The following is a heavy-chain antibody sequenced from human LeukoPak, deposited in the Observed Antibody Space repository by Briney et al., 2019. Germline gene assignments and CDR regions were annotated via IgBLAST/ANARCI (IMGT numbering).Heavy chain of an antibody. V-gene: IGHV4-4*09. Sequence: SETLSLTCTVSGGSISSYYWSWIRQPPGKGLAWIGYIYTSGSTNYNPSLKSRVTLSVETSKNPLSLKLRSLSDADTGAYYYVGIEDSSSSAFDYWGQGTLVTVSS. J-gene: IGHJ4*02. CDR1: GGSISSYY. CDR3: VGIEDSSSSAFDY. CDR2: IYTSGST. D-gene: IGHD6-6*01.